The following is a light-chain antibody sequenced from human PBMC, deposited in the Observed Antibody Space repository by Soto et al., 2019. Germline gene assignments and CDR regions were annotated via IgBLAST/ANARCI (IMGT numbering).Light chain of an antibody. CDR1: QSISSW. J-gene: IGKJ1*01. CDR2: DAS. V-gene: IGKV1-5*01. CDR3: QQSTT. Sequence: DIQMTQSPSTLAASVGDRVTITCRASQSISSWLAWYKQKPGKAPKVLIYDASSLESGVPSRFSGSGSGTEFTLTISSLQPEDFATYYCQQSTTFGQGTKVDI.